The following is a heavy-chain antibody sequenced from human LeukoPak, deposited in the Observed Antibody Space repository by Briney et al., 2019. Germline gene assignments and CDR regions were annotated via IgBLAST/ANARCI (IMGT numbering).Heavy chain of an antibody. V-gene: IGHV3-21*01. CDR2: ISSSSSYI. D-gene: IGHD2-2*02. Sequence: GGSLRLSCAASGFTFSSYSMNWVRQAPGKGLEWVSSISSSSSYIYYADSVKGRFTISRDNAKNSLYLQMNSLRAEDTAVYYCVRAVPAAILGAFDIWGQGTMVTVSS. CDR3: VRAVPAAILGAFDI. J-gene: IGHJ3*02. CDR1: GFTFSSYS.